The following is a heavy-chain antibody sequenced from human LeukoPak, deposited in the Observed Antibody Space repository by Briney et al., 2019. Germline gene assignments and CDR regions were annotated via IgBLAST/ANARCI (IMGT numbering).Heavy chain of an antibody. Sequence: GGSLCLSCAVSGGSFSSCGMLWGRQAQGPGLGLEGVGWDDGRTKYYADSVKGRFTISGYNSKNTLYLQMNSLRADDTAVYYCAREVYYYDSSGYFHNVYYYGIDVWGQGTTVTVSS. J-gene: IGHJ6*02. V-gene: IGHV3-33*01. D-gene: IGHD3-22*01. CDR1: GGSFSSCG. CDR2: GWDDGRTK. CDR3: AREVYYYDSSGYFHNVYYYGIDV.